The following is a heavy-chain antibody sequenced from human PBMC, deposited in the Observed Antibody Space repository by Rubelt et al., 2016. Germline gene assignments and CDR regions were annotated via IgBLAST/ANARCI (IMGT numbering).Heavy chain of an antibody. D-gene: IGHD1-26*01. V-gene: IGHV3-48*01. CDR3: AIDRGSYLDY. Sequence: RLSCAASGFTFSSYSMNWVRQAPGKGLEWVSYISSSSSTIYYADSVKGRVTISRDNAKNSLYLQMNSLRAEDTAVYYCAIDRGSYLDYWGQGTLVTVSS. CDR2: ISSSSSTI. CDR1: GFTFSSYS. J-gene: IGHJ4*02.